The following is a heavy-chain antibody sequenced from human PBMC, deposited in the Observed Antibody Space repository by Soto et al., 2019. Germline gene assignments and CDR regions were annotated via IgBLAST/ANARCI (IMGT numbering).Heavy chain of an antibody. CDR3: AKPYYYGSGSSIVHY. Sequence: EVQLLESGGGLIQPGGFLRLSCAASGFTFSSYAMTWVRQAPGKGLESVSSISGSGGSKYYAGSVQGRFTISRDNSKNTLYLEMNTLRAEDTAVYYCAKPYYYGSGSSIVHYWGQGTLVTVSS. D-gene: IGHD3-10*01. CDR2: ISGSGGSK. V-gene: IGHV3-23*01. CDR1: GFTFSSYA. J-gene: IGHJ4*02.